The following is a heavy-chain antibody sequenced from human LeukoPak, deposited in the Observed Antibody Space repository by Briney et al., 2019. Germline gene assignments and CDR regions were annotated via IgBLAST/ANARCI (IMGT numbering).Heavy chain of an antibody. CDR1: GGSISSSSSY. V-gene: IGHV4-39*01. J-gene: IGHJ5*02. CDR2: IYYSGST. Sequence: PSETLSLTCTVSGGSISSSSSYWGWIRQPPGKGLEWIGSIYYSGSTYYNPSLKSRVTISVDTSKNQFSLKLSSVTAADTAVYYCARHAVAASLTGYYWHWFDPWGQGTLVTVSS. CDR3: ARHAVAASLTGYYWHWFDP. D-gene: IGHD3-9*01.